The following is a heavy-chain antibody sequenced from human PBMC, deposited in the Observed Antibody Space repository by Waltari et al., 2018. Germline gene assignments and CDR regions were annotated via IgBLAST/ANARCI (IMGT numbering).Heavy chain of an antibody. CDR3: AREFPSSSWVRRAFDI. CDR1: GGSISSYY. V-gene: IGHV4-59*01. D-gene: IGHD6-13*01. CDR2: IYYSGST. J-gene: IGHJ3*02. Sequence: QVQLQESGPGLVKPSETLSLTCTVSGGSISSYYWSWIRQPPGKGLEWIGYIYYSGSTNYYPSLKSRVTISVDTSKNQFSLKLSSVTAADTAVYYCAREFPSSSWVRRAFDIWGQGTMVTVSS.